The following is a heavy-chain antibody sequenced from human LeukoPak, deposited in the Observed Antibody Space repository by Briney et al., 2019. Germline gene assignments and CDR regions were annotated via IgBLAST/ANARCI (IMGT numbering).Heavy chain of an antibody. D-gene: IGHD3-9*01. Sequence: ASVNVSCKASVYTFTSDSMHWVRQGPGQGLEWMGIINPSGGSTHYAQTFQGRVTMTRDTSTSKVYMELSSLRSEATAVYYCARGSGDILTGYYNYFDYWGQGTLVTVSS. CDR2: INPSGGST. J-gene: IGHJ4*02. CDR1: VYTFTSDS. CDR3: ARGSGDILTGYYNYFDY. V-gene: IGHV1-46*01.